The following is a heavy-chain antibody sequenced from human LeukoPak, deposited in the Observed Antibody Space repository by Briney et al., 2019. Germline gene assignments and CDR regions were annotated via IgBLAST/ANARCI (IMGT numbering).Heavy chain of an antibody. CDR2: INSNSGGT. CDR3: ARALKSESSF. V-gene: IGHV1-2*02. Sequence: ASVKVSCKASGGTFSSYAISWVRQAPGQGLEWMGWINSNSGGTNYAQKFQGRVTMTRDRSISTAYMELSRLRSDDTAVYYCARALKSESSFWGQGTLVTVSS. CDR1: GGTFSSYA. J-gene: IGHJ4*02. D-gene: IGHD6-13*01.